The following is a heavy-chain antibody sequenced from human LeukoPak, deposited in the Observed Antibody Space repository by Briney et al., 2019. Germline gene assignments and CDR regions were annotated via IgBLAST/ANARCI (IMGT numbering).Heavy chain of an antibody. J-gene: IGHJ4*02. D-gene: IGHD2-8*01. V-gene: IGHV3-48*01. Sequence: GGSLRLSCAASGFTFSSYSMNWVRQAPGKGLEWVSYISSSSSTIYYADSVKGRFTISRDNAKNSLYLQMNSLRAEDTAVYYCARDSNGYPGYWGQGTLVTVSS. CDR1: GFTFSSYS. CDR3: ARDSNGYPGY. CDR2: ISSSSSTI.